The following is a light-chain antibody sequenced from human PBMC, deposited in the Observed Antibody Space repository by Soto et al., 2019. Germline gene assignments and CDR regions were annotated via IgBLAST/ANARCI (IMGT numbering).Light chain of an antibody. J-gene: IGLJ2*01. CDR3: SSYTGSNTLVV. Sequence: QSALTQPASVSGSPGQSITISCTGTNKDVGTYNFVSWYQQHPGKAPKLMISEVSNRPSGVSSRFSGSKSGNTASLTISGLQPDDEAFYYCSSYTGSNTLVVFGGGTKLTVL. V-gene: IGLV2-14*01. CDR1: NKDVGTYNF. CDR2: EVS.